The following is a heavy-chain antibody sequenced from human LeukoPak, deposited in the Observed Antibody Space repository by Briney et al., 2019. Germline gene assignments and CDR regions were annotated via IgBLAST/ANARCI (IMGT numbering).Heavy chain of an antibody. CDR2: VSYRGGT. V-gene: IGHV4-39*07. D-gene: IGHD2-15*01. Sequence: SETLSLTCSVSGDSISSSGYYWGWIRQPPGKGLEWIGSVSYRGGTYYHPSLKTRLTISVDTSKNQFSLRLNSVTAADTAVYYCARAFLVGYSPEEYFFDYWGQGNLVTVSS. CDR3: ARAFLVGYSPEEYFFDY. J-gene: IGHJ4*02. CDR1: GDSISSSGYY.